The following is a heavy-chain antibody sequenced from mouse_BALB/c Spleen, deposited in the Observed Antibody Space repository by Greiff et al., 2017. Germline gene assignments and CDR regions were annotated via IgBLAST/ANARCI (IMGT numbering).Heavy chain of an antibody. CDR3: ARWGTTVVGAMDY. V-gene: IGHV5-17*02. D-gene: IGHD1-1*01. CDR2: ISSGSSTI. CDR1: GFTFSSFG. Sequence: EVMLVESGGGLVQPGGSRKLSCAASGFTFSSFGMHWVRQAPEKGLEWVAYISSGSSTIYYADTVKGRFTISRDNPKNTLFLQMTSLRSEDTAMYYCARWGTTVVGAMDYWGQGTSVTVSS. J-gene: IGHJ4*01.